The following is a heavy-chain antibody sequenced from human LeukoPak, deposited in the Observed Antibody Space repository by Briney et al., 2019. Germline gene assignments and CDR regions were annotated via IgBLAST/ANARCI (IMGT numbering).Heavy chain of an antibody. CDR3: ARDRGFGQADV. CDR1: GFTYSGYW. J-gene: IGHJ6*04. CDR2: IKQDGGEK. D-gene: IGHD3-10*01. V-gene: IGHV3-7*01. Sequence: PGGSLTLSCAASGFTYSGYWMSWLPQAPGKGLEGVANIKQDGGEKYYVDSVKGRFTISRDNAKNSLYLQMNSLRAEDTAVYYCARDRGFGQADVWGKGTTVTVSS.